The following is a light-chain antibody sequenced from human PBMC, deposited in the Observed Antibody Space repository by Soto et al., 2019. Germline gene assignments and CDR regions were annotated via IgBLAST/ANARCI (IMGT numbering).Light chain of an antibody. Sequence: QSVLTQPPSASGSPGQSVTISCTGTSSDVGGYNYVSWYQQHPGKAPKLMIYEVNKRPSGVPDRFSGSKSGNTASPTVSGLQAEDEADYYCSSYAGTTNPNFFFGTGTKVTVL. CDR2: EVN. J-gene: IGLJ1*01. CDR1: SSDVGGYNY. CDR3: SSYAGTTNPNFF. V-gene: IGLV2-8*01.